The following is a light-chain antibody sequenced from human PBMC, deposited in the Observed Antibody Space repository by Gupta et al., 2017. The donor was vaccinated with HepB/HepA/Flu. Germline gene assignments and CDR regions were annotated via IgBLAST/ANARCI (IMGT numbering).Light chain of an antibody. CDR3: LQQNSSPRT. Sequence: DIEMTQSPSSLSASVGDRVTITCRASQGIRNDLGWYQQKPGKARKRLIYGASRVQSGVPSRFSGSGSGTEFTLTISGRQPVDFANYYCLQQNSSPRTFGQGTKVEIK. CDR1: QGIRND. CDR2: GAS. J-gene: IGKJ1*01. V-gene: IGKV1-17*01.